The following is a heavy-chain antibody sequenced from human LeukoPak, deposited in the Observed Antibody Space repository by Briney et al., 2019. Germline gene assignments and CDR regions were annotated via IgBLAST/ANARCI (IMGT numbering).Heavy chain of an antibody. V-gene: IGHV4-39*07. J-gene: IGHJ4*02. Sequence: SETLSLTCTVSGGSLSSSSYYWGWIRQPPGTGLEWIGEINHSGSTNYNPSLKSRVTISVDTSKNQFSLKLSSVTAADTAVYYCARRGSGWYSFVYWGQGTLVTVSS. CDR2: INHSGST. CDR3: ARRGSGWYSFVY. CDR1: GGSLSSSSYY. D-gene: IGHD6-19*01.